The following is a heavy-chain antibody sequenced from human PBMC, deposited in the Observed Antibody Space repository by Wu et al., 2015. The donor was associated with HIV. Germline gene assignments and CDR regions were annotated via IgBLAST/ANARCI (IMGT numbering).Heavy chain of an antibody. J-gene: IGHJ4*02. D-gene: IGHD3-22*01. Sequence: HVQLVQSGTEVKKPGSSVKVSCKIFGGNDGGTFSSHPISWVRQAPGRGLEWMGGIIPRLGTTNYAQIFQGRVSITADEFTTTAYMELSSLRSDDTAVYYCARDMTYYYDNSGFFRLDYWGQGTLITVSS. CDR3: ARDMTYYYDNSGFFRLDY. CDR2: IIPRLGTT. V-gene: IGHV1-69*12. CDR1: GGNDGGTFSSHP.